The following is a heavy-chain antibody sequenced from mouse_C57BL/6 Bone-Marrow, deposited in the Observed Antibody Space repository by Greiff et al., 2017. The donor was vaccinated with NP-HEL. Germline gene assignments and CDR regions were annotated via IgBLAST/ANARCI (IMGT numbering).Heavy chain of an antibody. CDR2: IHPNSGST. J-gene: IGHJ3*01. V-gene: IGHV1-64*01. CDR1: GYTFTSYW. Sequence: QVQLQQPGAELVKPGASVKLSCKASGYTFTSYWMHWVKQRPGQGLEWIGMIHPNSGSTNYNEKFKSKATLTVDKSSSTAYMQLSSLTSEDSAVYYCAREKLGRRFAYWGQGTLVTVSA. CDR3: AREKLGRRFAY. D-gene: IGHD4-1*01.